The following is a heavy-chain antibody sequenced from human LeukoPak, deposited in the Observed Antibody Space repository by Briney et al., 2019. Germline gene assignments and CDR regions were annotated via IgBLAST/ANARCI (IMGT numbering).Heavy chain of an antibody. CDR3: ARDLRGLDY. J-gene: IGHJ4*02. CDR2: IYYSGST. D-gene: IGHD5/OR15-5a*01. Sequence: SENLSLTCTVSAGSISGGGYYWSWIRQHPGKGLEWIGYIYYSGSTYYNPSLKSRVTISVDTSKNQFSLKLSSVTAADTAVYYCARDLRGLDYRGQGTLVTVSS. V-gene: IGHV4-31*03. CDR1: AGSISGGGYY.